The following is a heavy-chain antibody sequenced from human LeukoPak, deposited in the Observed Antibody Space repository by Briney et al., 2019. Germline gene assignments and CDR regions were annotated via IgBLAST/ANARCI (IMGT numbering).Heavy chain of an antibody. J-gene: IGHJ5*02. Sequence: ASVKVSCKASGGTFSSNAISWVRQAPGQGLEWMGRIIPIFGTANYAQKFQGRVTITTDESTSTAYMELSSLRSEDTAVYYCAREGEAAAGTESPTINWFDPWGQGTLVTVSS. CDR2: IIPIFGTA. D-gene: IGHD6-13*01. CDR1: GGTFSSNA. CDR3: AREGEAAAGTESPTINWFDP. V-gene: IGHV1-69*05.